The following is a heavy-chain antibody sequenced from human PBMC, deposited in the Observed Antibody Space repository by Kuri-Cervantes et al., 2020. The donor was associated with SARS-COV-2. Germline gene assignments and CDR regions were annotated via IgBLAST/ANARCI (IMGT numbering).Heavy chain of an antibody. D-gene: IGHD3-22*01. CDR2: TYYSGST. CDR3: ARPDSSGYYFDY. CDR1: GGSLTRSSYY. Sequence: GSLRLSCSVSGGSLTRSSYYWGWIRQPPGKGLEWIGSTYYSGSTHYNPSLKSRVSVSIDTSKNQFSLKLSSVTAADTAVYYCARPDSSGYYFDYWGQGTLVTVSS. V-gene: IGHV4-39*01. J-gene: IGHJ4*02.